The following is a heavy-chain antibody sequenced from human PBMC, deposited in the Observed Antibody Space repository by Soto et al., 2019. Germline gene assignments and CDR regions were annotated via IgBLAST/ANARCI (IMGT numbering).Heavy chain of an antibody. Sequence: ASVKVSCKASGYTFTNYGISWVRQAPGQGLEWVGWISVSTGNRNYAQKFQDRLTMAIDTSTSTAYMELKSLRSDDSAGYYCARDERWIMDYWG. D-gene: IGHD5-12*01. V-gene: IGHV1-18*01. CDR2: ISVSTGNR. CDR3: ARDERWIMDY. CDR1: GYTFTNYG. J-gene: IGHJ4*01.